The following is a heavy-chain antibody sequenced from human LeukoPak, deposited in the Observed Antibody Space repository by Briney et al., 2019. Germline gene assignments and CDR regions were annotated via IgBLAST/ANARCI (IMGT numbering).Heavy chain of an antibody. CDR3: ARNPGTSTLDY. J-gene: IGHJ4*02. CDR1: GVSISSNSQY. D-gene: IGHD5/OR15-5a*01. V-gene: IGHV4-39*01. CDR2: ISYSGST. Sequence: KASETLSLTCTVSGVSISSNSQYWAWIRQPPGKGLEWLGTISYSGSTHYNPSLKSRVTISLDTTKNQFSLKLSSMTAADTAVYYCARNPGTSTLDYWGQGTLVTVSS.